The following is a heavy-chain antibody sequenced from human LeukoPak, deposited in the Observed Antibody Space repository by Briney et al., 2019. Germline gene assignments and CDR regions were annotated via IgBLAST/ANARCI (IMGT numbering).Heavy chain of an antibody. V-gene: IGHV3-53*01. Sequence: PGGSLRLSCAASGFTVCSTYMSWLRQAPGKGLEWVSLIYTGGTTYYADSVKGRFTISRDNSENTLYLQMNSLRAEDTAVYYCARGITGSNNWFDPWGQGTLVTVSS. J-gene: IGHJ5*02. CDR1: GFTVCSTY. D-gene: IGHD1-20*01. CDR3: ARGITGSNNWFDP. CDR2: IYTGGTT.